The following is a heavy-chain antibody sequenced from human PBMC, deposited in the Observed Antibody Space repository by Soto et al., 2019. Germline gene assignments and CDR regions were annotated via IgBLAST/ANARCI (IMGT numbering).Heavy chain of an antibody. CDR2: IFYTGTT. D-gene: IGHD2-2*01. J-gene: IGHJ1*01. CDR1: GGSISDNIYY. CDR3: ARLVVVAPVANA. V-gene: IGHV4-39*02. Sequence: SETLSLTCSVSGGSISDNIYYWGGIRQPPGKGLEWVGGIFYTGTTYYSPSLKDRVTISVDTSKNSFSLNLTSVTAADTAVYFCARLVVVAPVANAWGQGTLVTVSS.